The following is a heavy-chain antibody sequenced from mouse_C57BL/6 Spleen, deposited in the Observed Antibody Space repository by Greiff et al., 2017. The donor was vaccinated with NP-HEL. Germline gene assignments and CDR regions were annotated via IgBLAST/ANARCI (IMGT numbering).Heavy chain of an antibody. CDR3: ARGVLRPRYFDV. V-gene: IGHV1-82*01. CDR1: GYAFSSSW. CDR2: IYPGDGDT. D-gene: IGHD1-2*01. Sequence: QVQLQQSGPELVKPGASVKISCKASGYAFSSSWMNWVKQRPGKGLEWIGRIYPGDGDTNYNGKFKGKATLTADKSSSTAYMQLSSLTSEDSAVYFCARGVLRPRYFDVWGTGTTVTVSS. J-gene: IGHJ1*03.